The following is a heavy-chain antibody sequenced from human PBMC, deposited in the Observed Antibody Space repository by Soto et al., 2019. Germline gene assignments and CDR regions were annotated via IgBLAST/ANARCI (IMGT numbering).Heavy chain of an antibody. D-gene: IGHD3-16*01. Sequence: EVQLVESGGDLIQPGGSLRLSCAASGFSITNNYMTWVRQAPGKGLEWVSLIDSGGDTYYADSVKGRFTLSRDISKNILDLQMNSLRAEDTAVYNCARGGSLYYYYGIDVWGQGTTVTVSS. CDR2: IDSGGDT. CDR1: GFSITNNY. J-gene: IGHJ6*02. CDR3: ARGGSLYYYYGIDV. V-gene: IGHV3-53*01.